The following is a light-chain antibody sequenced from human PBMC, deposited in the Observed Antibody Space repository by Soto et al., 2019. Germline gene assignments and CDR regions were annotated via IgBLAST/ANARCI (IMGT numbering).Light chain of an antibody. CDR2: STS. J-gene: IGKJ1*01. CDR3: QQNYNTPQT. CDR1: QTIINF. Sequence: DIHMTESPSSLPPSVGERAPITCRAGQTIINFLNWYQKKPGKAPNPLIYSTSSLQRRVPSRVTGSGFGTDFTLTISSLQPEDFATYYCQQNYNTPQTFGQGTKV. V-gene: IGKV1-39*01.